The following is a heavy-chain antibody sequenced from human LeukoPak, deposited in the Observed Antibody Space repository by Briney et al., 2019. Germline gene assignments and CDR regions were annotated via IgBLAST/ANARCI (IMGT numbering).Heavy chain of an antibody. J-gene: IGHJ5*02. CDR3: AKASPILLWFGELSPT. CDR1: GFTFSSYA. Sequence: GWSLRLSCAASGFTFSSYAMSWVRQAPGKGLEWVSAISGSGGSTYYADSVKGRFTISRDNSKNTLYLQMNSLRAEDTAVYYCAKASPILLWFGELSPTWGQGTLVTVSS. CDR2: ISGSGGST. V-gene: IGHV3-23*01. D-gene: IGHD3-10*01.